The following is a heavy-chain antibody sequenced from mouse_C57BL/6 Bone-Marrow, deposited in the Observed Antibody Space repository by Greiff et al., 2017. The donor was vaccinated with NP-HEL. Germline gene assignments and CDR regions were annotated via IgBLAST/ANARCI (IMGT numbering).Heavy chain of an antibody. CDR3: ARGGNYWYYFDY. CDR1: GYTFTTYP. CDR2: FHPYNDNT. V-gene: IGHV1-47*01. Sequence: QVQLQQSGAELVKPGASVKMSCKASGYTFTTYPIEWVKQNHGKSLEWIGNFHPYNDNTEYNEQFKNKATLTVEKSSSTVYLELSRFASADSSVYYCARGGNYWYYFDYWGQGTTLTVSS. J-gene: IGHJ2*01. D-gene: IGHD2-1*01.